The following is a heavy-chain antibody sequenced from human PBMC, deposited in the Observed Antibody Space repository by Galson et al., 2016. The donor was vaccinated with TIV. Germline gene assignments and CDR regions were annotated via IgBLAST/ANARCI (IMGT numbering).Heavy chain of an antibody. Sequence: QSGAEVKKPGESLKISCKVSGYSFTSNWIAWVRQMPGKGLEWMGIIYPGDSDTRYSPSFQGQVTISADESVSPAYLQWSNLKASDSAMYFCARAPGYTGYSYGYFDSWGRGTLVTVSS. J-gene: IGHJ4*02. CDR1: GYSFTSNW. CDR3: ARAPGYTGYSYGYFDS. D-gene: IGHD5-18*01. V-gene: IGHV5-51*03. CDR2: IYPGDSDT.